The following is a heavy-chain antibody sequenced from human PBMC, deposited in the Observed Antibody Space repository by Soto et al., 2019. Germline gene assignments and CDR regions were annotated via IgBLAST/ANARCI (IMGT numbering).Heavy chain of an antibody. V-gene: IGHV3-15*07. CDR3: TTDFGVVAAARFDAFDI. Sequence: GGSLRLSCAASGFTFSNAWMNWVRQAPGKGLEWVGRIKSKTDGGTTDYAAPVKGRLTISRDDSKNTLYLQMNSLKTEDTAVYYCTTDFGVVAAARFDAFDIWGQGTMVTVSS. D-gene: IGHD2-15*01. CDR2: IKSKTDGGTT. J-gene: IGHJ3*02. CDR1: GFTFSNAW.